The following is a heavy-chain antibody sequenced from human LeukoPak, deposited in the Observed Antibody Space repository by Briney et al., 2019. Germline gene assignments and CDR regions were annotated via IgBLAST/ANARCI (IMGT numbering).Heavy chain of an antibody. Sequence: SETLSLTCGVSGGSISSGAYYWSWIRQHPGKGLEWIGYTYYSGSTNYNPSLKSRVTISVDTSKNQFSLKLSSVTAADTAVYYCARAGYGDYVGTFDYWGQGTLVTVSS. V-gene: IGHV4-61*08. CDR2: TYYSGST. CDR1: GGSISSGAYY. J-gene: IGHJ4*02. D-gene: IGHD4-17*01. CDR3: ARAGYGDYVGTFDY.